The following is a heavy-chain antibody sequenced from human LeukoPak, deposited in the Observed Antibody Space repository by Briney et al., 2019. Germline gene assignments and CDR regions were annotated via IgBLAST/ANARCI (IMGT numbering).Heavy chain of an antibody. Sequence: GGSLRLSCAASGFTFSSYGMHWVRQAPGKGLEWVAVISYDGSNKYYADSVKGRFTISRDNSKNTLYLQMNSLRAEDTAVYYCAKDLYSSGTFDYRGQGTLVTVSS. CDR2: ISYDGSNK. D-gene: IGHD6-19*01. CDR3: AKDLYSSGTFDY. CDR1: GFTFSSYG. V-gene: IGHV3-30*18. J-gene: IGHJ4*02.